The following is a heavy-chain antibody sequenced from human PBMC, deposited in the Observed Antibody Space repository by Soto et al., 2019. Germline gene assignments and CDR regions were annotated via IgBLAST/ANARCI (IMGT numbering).Heavy chain of an antibody. CDR1: GFTFSSYW. J-gene: IGHJ3*02. V-gene: IGHV3-7*01. Sequence: PGGSLRLSCAASGFTFSSYWMSWVRQAPGKGLEWVANIKQDGSEKYYVDSVKGRFTISRDNAKNSLYLQMNSLRAEDTAVYYCSIDAVRRGYSGYDPTPAFDIWGQGTMVTVSS. CDR3: SIDAVRRGYSGYDPTPAFDI. CDR2: IKQDGSEK. D-gene: IGHD5-12*01.